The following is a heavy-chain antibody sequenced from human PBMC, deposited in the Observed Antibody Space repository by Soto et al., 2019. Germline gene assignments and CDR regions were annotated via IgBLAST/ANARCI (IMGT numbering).Heavy chain of an antibody. Sequence: EVQLLESGGGLVQPGDSLRLSCAASGFTFSRYGMTWVRQAPGKGLEWVAAITGGGDSTFYADSVKGRCTISRDNSKSTLYLQMSSLRTDDTAVYYCAKLRGLCYGDLDHWGQGTLVTVS. CDR1: GFTFSRYG. CDR2: ITGGGDST. D-gene: IGHD2-2*01. V-gene: IGHV3-23*01. J-gene: IGHJ4*02. CDR3: AKLRGLCYGDLDH.